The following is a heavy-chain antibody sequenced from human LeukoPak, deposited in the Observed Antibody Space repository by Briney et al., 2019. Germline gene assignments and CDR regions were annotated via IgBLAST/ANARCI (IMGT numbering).Heavy chain of an antibody. CDR2: INAGNGNT. CDR1: GYTFISHA. Sequence: ASVKVSCKASGYTFISHAMHWVRQAPGQRLEWMGWINAGNGNTKYSQKFQGRVTITRDTSASTAYMELSSLRSEDTAVYYCARSSSDAFDIWGQGTVATVSS. CDR3: ARSSSDAFDI. D-gene: IGHD6-6*01. J-gene: IGHJ3*02. V-gene: IGHV1-3*01.